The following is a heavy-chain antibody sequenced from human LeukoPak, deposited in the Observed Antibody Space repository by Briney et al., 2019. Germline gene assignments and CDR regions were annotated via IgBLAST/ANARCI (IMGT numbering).Heavy chain of an antibody. CDR1: GYSISSGYY. D-gene: IGHD3-22*01. CDR2: IYHSGST. CDR3: ARDSSGYSTSALDY. V-gene: IGHV4-38-2*02. J-gene: IGHJ4*02. Sequence: PSETLSLTCTVSGYSISSGYYWGWIRQPPGKGLEWIGSIYHSGSTYYNPSLKSRVTISVDTSKNQFSLKLSSVTAADTAVYYCARDSSGYSTSALDYWGQGTLVTVSS.